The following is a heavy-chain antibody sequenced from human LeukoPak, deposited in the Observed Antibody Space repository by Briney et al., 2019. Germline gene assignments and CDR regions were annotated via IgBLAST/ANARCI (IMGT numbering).Heavy chain of an antibody. CDR2: ISHDGSKA. V-gene: IGHV3-30*03. J-gene: IGHJ5*02. CDR3: DVGQWQNWNWFAP. Sequence: GGSLRLSCAVSGFTFNEYGMHWVRQAPGKGLEWVAAISHDGSKAYSGDSVKGRFTISRDNSKNTLFLEMNSLRPEDTAMYAKDVGQWQNWNWFAPWGQGTLVIVSS. CDR1: GFTFNEYG. D-gene: IGHD6-19*01.